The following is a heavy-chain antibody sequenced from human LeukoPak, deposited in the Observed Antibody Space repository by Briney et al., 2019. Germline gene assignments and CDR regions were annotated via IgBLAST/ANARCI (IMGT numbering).Heavy chain of an antibody. J-gene: IGHJ4*02. Sequence: GGSLRLSCAASGFTFTSYPTGWVRQAPGKGLEWVSSISRSGDDTYYADSVRGRFTISRDNSKNTLYLQMNSLRAEDTAIHYCAKDQLLGWGQGTQVTVSS. CDR3: AKDQLLG. CDR1: GFTFTSYP. CDR2: ISRSGDDT. D-gene: IGHD3-10*01. V-gene: IGHV3-23*01.